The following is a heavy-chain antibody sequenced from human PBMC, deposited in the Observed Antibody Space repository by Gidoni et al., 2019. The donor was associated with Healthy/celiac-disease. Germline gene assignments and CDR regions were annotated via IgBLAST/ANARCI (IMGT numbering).Heavy chain of an antibody. CDR2: ISYDGSNK. V-gene: IGHV3-30*18. J-gene: IGHJ6*02. CDR3: AKSDEGGMDV. Sequence: QVQLVESGGGVVQPGRSLRLSCAASGFTFSRYGMHWVRQAPGKGLEWVAVISYDGSNKYYADSGKGRFTISRDNSKNTLYLQMNSLRAEDTAVYYCAKSDEGGMDVWGQGTTVTVSS. CDR1: GFTFSRYG.